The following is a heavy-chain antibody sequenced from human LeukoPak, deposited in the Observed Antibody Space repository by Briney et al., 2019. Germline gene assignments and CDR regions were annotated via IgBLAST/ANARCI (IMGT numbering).Heavy chain of an antibody. Sequence: ASVKVSCKASGYTLTNYYMHWVRQAPGQGLEWMGRINPSGAGTSYAQKFQGRVTMTRDTSTSTVYTELSGLRSEDTAVYYCARSTPDYYWFDPWGQGTLVTAS. D-gene: IGHD4/OR15-4a*01. CDR2: INPSGAGT. CDR1: GYTLTNYY. CDR3: ARSTPDYYWFDP. J-gene: IGHJ5*02. V-gene: IGHV1-46*01.